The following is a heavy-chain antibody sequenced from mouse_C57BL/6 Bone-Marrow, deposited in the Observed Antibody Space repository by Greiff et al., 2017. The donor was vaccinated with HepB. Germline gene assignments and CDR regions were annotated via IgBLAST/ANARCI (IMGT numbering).Heavy chain of an antibody. CDR2: ISNGGGST. J-gene: IGHJ2*01. V-gene: IGHV5-12*01. CDR3: ARQGYYGSSLDY. D-gene: IGHD1-1*01. Sequence: EVKLMESGGGLVQPGGSLKLSCAASGFTFSDYYMYWVRQTPEKRLEWVAYISNGGGSTYYPDTVKGRFTISRDNAKNTLYLQMSRLKSEDTAMDYCARQGYYGSSLDYWGQGTTLTVSS. CDR1: GFTFSDYY.